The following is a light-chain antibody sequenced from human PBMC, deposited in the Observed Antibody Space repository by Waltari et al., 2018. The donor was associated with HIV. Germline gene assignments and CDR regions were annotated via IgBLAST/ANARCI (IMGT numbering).Light chain of an antibody. V-gene: IGKV4-1*01. CDR1: QSVLYNSNTKDY. CDR3: QQYYSTIT. J-gene: IGKJ5*01. CDR2: WAS. Sequence: DIVMTQSPDSLAVSLGERATINCRSSQSVLYNSNTKDYLAWYQQKPGQPPKFLIYWASTRDSGVPYRFSGSGSGTDFTLNISSLQAEDVAVYYCQQYYSTITFGQGTRLEIK.